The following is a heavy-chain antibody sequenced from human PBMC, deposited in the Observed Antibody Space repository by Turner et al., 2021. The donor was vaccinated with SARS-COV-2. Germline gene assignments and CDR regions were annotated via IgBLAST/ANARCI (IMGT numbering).Heavy chain of an antibody. J-gene: IGHJ5*02. CDR3: ARERLDSSSWFLFYRTWFDP. D-gene: IGHD6-13*01. CDR2: IYTSGST. CDR1: GGSISSYY. Sequence: QVQLQESGPGLVKPSETLSLPCTVSGGSISSYYWSWIRQPAGKGLEWIGRIYTSGSTNYNPSLKSRLTMSVDTSKNQFSLKLSSVTAADTAVYYCARERLDSSSWFLFYRTWFDPWGQGTLVTVSS. V-gene: IGHV4-4*07.